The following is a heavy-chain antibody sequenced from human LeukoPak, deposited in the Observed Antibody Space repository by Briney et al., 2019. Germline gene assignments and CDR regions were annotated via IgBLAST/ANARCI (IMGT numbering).Heavy chain of an antibody. CDR3: ARDFAAGTGYFDY. CDR2: IYYSGST. V-gene: IGHV4-31*03. Sequence: PSETLSLTCTVSGGSISSGGYYWSWIRRHPGKGLEWIGYIYYSGSTYYNPSLKSRVTMSVDTSKNQFSLNLSSVTAADTAVYYCARDFAAGTGYFDYWGQGTLVTVSS. J-gene: IGHJ4*02. D-gene: IGHD6-13*01. CDR1: GGSISSGGYY.